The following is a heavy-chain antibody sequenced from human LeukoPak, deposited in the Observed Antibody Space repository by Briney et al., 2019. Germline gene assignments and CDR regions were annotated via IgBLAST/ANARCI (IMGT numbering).Heavy chain of an antibody. CDR2: ISPSGDIT. CDR3: ARKSSGHYPFDC. D-gene: IGHD3-22*01. V-gene: IGHV3-23*01. CDR1: GFTFSTYT. J-gene: IGHJ4*02. Sequence: GGSLRLSCAASGFTFSTYTMSWVRQRPGKGLEWVSTISPSGDITQYADSVKGHFTISRDNSETTLFLQMTSLRLEDAAVYYCARKSSGHYPFDCWGQGTLVTVSS.